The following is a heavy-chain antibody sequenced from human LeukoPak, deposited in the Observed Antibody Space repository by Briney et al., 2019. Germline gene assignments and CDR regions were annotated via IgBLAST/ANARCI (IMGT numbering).Heavy chain of an antibody. V-gene: IGHV4-59*08. J-gene: IGHJ3*02. Sequence: PSETLSLTCTVSGGSISTYYWSWIRQPPGRGLEWIGYIYNTGSTDYNPSLKSRVTMSVDTSINQFSLKLGSVTAADTAVYYCARLRLRYDSNGYSTSYEAVDIWGQGTVVIVSS. CDR2: IYNTGST. D-gene: IGHD3-22*01. CDR1: GGSISTYY. CDR3: ARLRLRYDSNGYSTSYEAVDI.